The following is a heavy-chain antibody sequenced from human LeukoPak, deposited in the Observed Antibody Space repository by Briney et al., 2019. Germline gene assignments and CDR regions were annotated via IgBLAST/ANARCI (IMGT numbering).Heavy chain of an antibody. J-gene: IGHJ4*02. CDR3: ARGRYGDYGLFDF. D-gene: IGHD4-17*01. Sequence: GGSLRLSCAASGFTFSSYWMSWVRQAPGKGLEWVANIKKDGSEKYYVDSVKGRFTISRDNARNSLYLQMNSLRAEDTAVYYCARGRYGDYGLFDFWGQGTLVTVSS. V-gene: IGHV3-7*01. CDR1: GFTFSSYW. CDR2: IKKDGSEK.